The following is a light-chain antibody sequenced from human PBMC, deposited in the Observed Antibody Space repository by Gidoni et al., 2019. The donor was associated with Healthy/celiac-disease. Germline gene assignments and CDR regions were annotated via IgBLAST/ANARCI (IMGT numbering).Light chain of an antibody. CDR3: MQALQTPRT. CDR1: QSLLHSNGYNY. Sequence: DIVMTPSPLSLPVTPGAPASISCRSSQSLLHSNGYNYLDWYLQKPGQSPQRLIYLVSNRASGVPDMFSGSVSGTDCTLKISRVEAEDVGVYYCMQALQTPRTVGQGTKLEIK. V-gene: IGKV2-28*01. J-gene: IGKJ2*02. CDR2: LVS.